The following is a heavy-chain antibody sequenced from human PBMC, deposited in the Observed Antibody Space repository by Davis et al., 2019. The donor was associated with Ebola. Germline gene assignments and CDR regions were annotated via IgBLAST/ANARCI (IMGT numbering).Heavy chain of an antibody. CDR3: ARTYDFWSGHYGSHDY. V-gene: IGHV3-23*01. D-gene: IGHD3-3*01. Sequence: GGSLRLSCAASGFTFSSYAMSWVRQAPGKGLEWVSAISGSGGSTYYADSVKGRFTISRDNSKDTLYLQMTSLRAEDTAVYYCARTYDFWSGHYGSHDYWGQGALVTVSS. J-gene: IGHJ4*02. CDR1: GFTFSSYA. CDR2: ISGSGGST.